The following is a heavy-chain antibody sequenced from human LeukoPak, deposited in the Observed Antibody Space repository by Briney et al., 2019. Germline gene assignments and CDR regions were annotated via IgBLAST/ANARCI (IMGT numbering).Heavy chain of an antibody. D-gene: IGHD1-26*01. CDR2: ISWDGGST. J-gene: IGHJ4*02. CDR1: GFTFDDYA. Sequence: GGSLRLSCAASGFTFDDYAMHWVRQAPGKGLEWVSLISWDGGSTYYADSVKGRFTISRDNSKNSLYLQMNSLRAEDTALYYCAKDSGSTGNYFDYWGQGTLVTVSS. CDR3: AKDSGSTGNYFDY. V-gene: IGHV3-43D*03.